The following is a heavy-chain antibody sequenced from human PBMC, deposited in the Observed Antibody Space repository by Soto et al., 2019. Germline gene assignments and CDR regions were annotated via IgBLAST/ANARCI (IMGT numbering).Heavy chain of an antibody. V-gene: IGHV3-30*02. D-gene: IGHD3-10*01. Sequence: QVQLVESGGGVAQPGRSLRLSCAASGFTFSIYGMHWVRQAPGKGLEWVAFVRYDGSNKYYADSVKGRFTISRDNAVNTLYLQMNSLRAEDMALYYCARDSNYDSGTPDYWGQGTLVTVSS. CDR2: VRYDGSNK. J-gene: IGHJ4*02. CDR3: ARDSNYDSGTPDY. CDR1: GFTFSIYG.